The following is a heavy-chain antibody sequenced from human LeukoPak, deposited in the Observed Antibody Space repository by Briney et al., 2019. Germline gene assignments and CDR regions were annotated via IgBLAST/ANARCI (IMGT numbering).Heavy chain of an antibody. V-gene: IGHV1-69*13. J-gene: IGHJ5*02. CDR1: GGTFSSYA. D-gene: IGHD3-10*01. CDR3: ARVPSSRFGELEGWFDP. Sequence: GASVKVSCTASGGTFSSYAISWVRQAPGQGLEWMGGIIPIFGTANCAQKLQGRVTITADESTSTAYMELSSLRSEDAAVYYCARVPSSRFGELEGWFDPWGQGTLVTVSS. CDR2: IIPIFGTA.